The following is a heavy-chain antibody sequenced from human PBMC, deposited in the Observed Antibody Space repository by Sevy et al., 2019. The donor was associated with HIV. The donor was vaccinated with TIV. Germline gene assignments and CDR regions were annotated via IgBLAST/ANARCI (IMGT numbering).Heavy chain of an antibody. D-gene: IGHD4-17*01. V-gene: IGHV3-30-3*01. Sequence: GGSLRLSCAASRFAFSNYYAMHWVRQAPGKGLEWVALTSYDGSDTYYADSVKGRFTVSRDNFKNTLFLQMNSLTTEDTAVYYCARPRANYVDHYFSYAMDVWGQGTTVTVSS. CDR2: TSYDGSDT. CDR1: RFAFSNYYA. J-gene: IGHJ6*02. CDR3: ARPRANYVDHYFSYAMDV.